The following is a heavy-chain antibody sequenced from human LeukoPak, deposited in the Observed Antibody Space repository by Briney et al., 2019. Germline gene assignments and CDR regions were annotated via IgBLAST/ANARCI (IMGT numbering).Heavy chain of an antibody. D-gene: IGHD3-22*01. CDR3: ARDLGYYDSSGYYRGAEYFQH. CDR1: GFTFSSYW. V-gene: IGHV3-7*03. CDR2: IRQDGSQE. Sequence: GGSLRLSCAASGFTFSSYWMSWVRQAPGKGLEWVATIRQDGSQEYYVDSVKGRFTISRDNAKNSLYLQMNSLRAEDTAVYYCARDLGYYDSSGYYRGAEYFQHWGQGTLVTVSS. J-gene: IGHJ1*01.